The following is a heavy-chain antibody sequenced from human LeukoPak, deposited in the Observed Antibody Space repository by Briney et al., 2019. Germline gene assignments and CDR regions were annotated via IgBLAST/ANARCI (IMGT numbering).Heavy chain of an antibody. J-gene: IGHJ6*04. V-gene: IGHV3-23*01. CDR3: AKGASIAAWALPLV. Sequence: GGSLRLSCAASGFTFSSDAMSWVRQAPGKGREWVSAISGSGGSTYYAASVKCRFTISKDNSKNPLYLQMNSLRAEDTAVYYCAKGASIAAWALPLVWGKGTTVTVSS. CDR2: ISGSGGST. CDR1: GFTFSSDA. D-gene: IGHD6-6*01.